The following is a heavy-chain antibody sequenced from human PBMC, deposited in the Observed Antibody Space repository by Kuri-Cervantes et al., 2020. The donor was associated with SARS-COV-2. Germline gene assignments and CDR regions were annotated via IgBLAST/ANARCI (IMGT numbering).Heavy chain of an antibody. V-gene: IGHV4-39*07. Sequence: ESLKISCTVSGGSISSSSYYWGWIRQPPGKGLEWIGEINHSGSTNYNPSLKSRVTISVDTSKNQFSLKLSSVTAADTAVYYCARGFEDCSSTSCYPGGFDPWGQGTLVTVSS. CDR3: ARGFEDCSSTSCYPGGFDP. J-gene: IGHJ5*02. D-gene: IGHD2-2*01. CDR1: GGSISSSSYY. CDR2: INHSGST.